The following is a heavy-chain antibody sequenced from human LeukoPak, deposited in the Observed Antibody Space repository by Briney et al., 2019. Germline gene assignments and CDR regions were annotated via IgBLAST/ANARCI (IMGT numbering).Heavy chain of an antibody. D-gene: IGHD5-24*01. V-gene: IGHV4-59*01. CDR3: ARSRDGYNKDWNY. Sequence: SETLSLTRTVSDGSISSYYWSWIRQPPGKGLEWIGYIYYSGSTNYNPSLKSRVTISVDTSKNQFSLKLSSVTAADTAVYYCARSRDGYNKDWNYWGQGTLVTVSS. CDR1: DGSISSYY. J-gene: IGHJ4*02. CDR2: IYYSGST.